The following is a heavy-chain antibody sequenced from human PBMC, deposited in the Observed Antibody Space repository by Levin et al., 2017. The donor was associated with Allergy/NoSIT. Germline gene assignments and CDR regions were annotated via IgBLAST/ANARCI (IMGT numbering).Heavy chain of an antibody. Sequence: SGPTLVKPTQTLTLTCTFSGFSLSTSGVGVGWIRQPPGKALEWLALLYWDDDERYSPSLRSRLTITKDTSKNQVVLTMTNMDPVDTATYYCAHRRGSGDFEHWGQGILVIVSS. CDR1: GFSLSTSGVG. CDR3: AHRRGSGDFEH. V-gene: IGHV2-5*02. CDR2: LYWDDDE. D-gene: IGHD3-10*01. J-gene: IGHJ4*02.